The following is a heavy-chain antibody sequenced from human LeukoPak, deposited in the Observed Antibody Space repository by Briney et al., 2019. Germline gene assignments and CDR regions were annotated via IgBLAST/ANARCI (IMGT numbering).Heavy chain of an antibody. CDR2: ISSSGTGA. V-gene: IGHV3-11*04. Sequence: GGSLRLSCAASGFTFSDYYMTWIRQAPGKGLEWISYISSSGTGAYYSDSVRGRFTISRDTAKNSLHLQMNSLRAEDTAVYYCARVRGSYSVDYWGQETLVTVSS. D-gene: IGHD1-26*01. CDR3: ARVRGSYSVDY. CDR1: GFTFSDYY. J-gene: IGHJ4*02.